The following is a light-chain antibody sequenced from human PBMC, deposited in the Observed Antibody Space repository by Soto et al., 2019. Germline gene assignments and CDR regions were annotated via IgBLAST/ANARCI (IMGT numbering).Light chain of an antibody. CDR3: PQLKNSPLH. CDR2: AAP. J-gene: IGKJ4*01. V-gene: IGKV1-9*01. Sequence: DIQLTQSPSFLSASVGDRVTITCRASQGISSYLAWYQQRAGKAPKFLMYAAPTLQSGVPSRFTGSGSGTEFALTISSLPPEDFATYYCPQLKNSPLHLGGGTNADIK. CDR1: QGISSY.